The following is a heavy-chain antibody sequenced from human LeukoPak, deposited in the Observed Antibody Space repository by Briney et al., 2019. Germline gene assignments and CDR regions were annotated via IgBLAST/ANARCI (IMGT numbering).Heavy chain of an antibody. J-gene: IGHJ4*02. Sequence: GGSLRLSCAASGFTFSSYPMHWVRQTPGKGLEWVAILSSDGVNKRYADSVKGRFTISRDNAKNSLYLQMNSLRAEDTAVYYCARGGGYSYGYGLDYWGQGTLVTVSS. D-gene: IGHD5-18*01. V-gene: IGHV3-30-3*01. CDR3: ARGGGYSYGYGLDY. CDR1: GFTFSSYP. CDR2: LSSDGVNK.